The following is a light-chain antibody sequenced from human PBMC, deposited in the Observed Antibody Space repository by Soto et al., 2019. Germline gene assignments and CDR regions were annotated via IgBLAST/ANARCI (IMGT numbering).Light chain of an antibody. J-gene: IGKJ2*01. CDR2: GAS. CDR3: QPYNNWPRYT. Sequence: EIVMTQSPATLSVSPGERATLSCRASQSVSSNLAWYQQKPGQAHRLLIYGASTRATGIPARFSVSGSVTEFTLTISSLQSEDFAVYYCQPYNNWPRYTFGQGTKLEIK. CDR1: QSVSSN. V-gene: IGKV3-15*01.